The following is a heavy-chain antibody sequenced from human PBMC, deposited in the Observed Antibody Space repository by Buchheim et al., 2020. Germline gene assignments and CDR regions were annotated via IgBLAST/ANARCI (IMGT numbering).Heavy chain of an antibody. V-gene: IGHV3-23*01. CDR1: GLTFSTYA. CDR2: ISAGGGNT. CDR3: ANRRDYFDY. J-gene: IGHJ4*02. Sequence: EVQLLESGGGLVQPGGSLRLSCAASGLTFSTYAMSWVRQAPGKGLECVSAISAGGGNTYYADSVKGRFTISRDNSKNTGYLQMNSLRAEDTAAYYCANRRDYFDYWGQGTL.